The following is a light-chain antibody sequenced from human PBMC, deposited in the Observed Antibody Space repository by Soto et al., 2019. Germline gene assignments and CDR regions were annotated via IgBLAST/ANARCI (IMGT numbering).Light chain of an antibody. CDR1: SVRSSYA. V-gene: IGLV4-69*01. Sequence: QPVLTQSPSASASLGASVKLTCTLSSVRSSYAIAWHQQQPEKGPRYLMNLNNDGSHSKGDGIPDRFSGSSSGAVRYLTISSLQSEDEADYYCQTWGTGIQVFGGGTKLTVL. CDR2: LNNDGSH. CDR3: QTWGTGIQV. J-gene: IGLJ3*02.